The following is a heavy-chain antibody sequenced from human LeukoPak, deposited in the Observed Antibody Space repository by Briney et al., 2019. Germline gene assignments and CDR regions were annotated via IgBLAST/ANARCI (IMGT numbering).Heavy chain of an antibody. Sequence: PGGSLRLSCAASGFTFSSYGMHWARQAPGQGLEWVSSISSSNSLIYYADSVKGRFTISRDNSKNSLYLQMNSLRAEDTAVYYCARVPGDYWGQGTLVTVSS. CDR1: GFTFSSYG. CDR3: ARVPGDY. V-gene: IGHV3-21*01. CDR2: ISSSNSLI. D-gene: IGHD3-10*01. J-gene: IGHJ4*02.